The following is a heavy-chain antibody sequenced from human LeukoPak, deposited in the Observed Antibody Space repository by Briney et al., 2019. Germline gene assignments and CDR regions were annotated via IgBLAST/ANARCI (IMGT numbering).Heavy chain of an antibody. CDR3: ARDSVRGVLYDY. CDR1: GFTFSSYG. Sequence: TGGSLRLSCAASGFTFSSYGMHWVRQAPGKGLEWVAVISYDGSNKYYADSVKGRFIISRDNTKNSLYLQMNSLRDEDTAVYYCARDSVRGVLYDYWGQGTLVTVSS. J-gene: IGHJ4*02. CDR2: ISYDGSNK. V-gene: IGHV3-30*03. D-gene: IGHD3-10*01.